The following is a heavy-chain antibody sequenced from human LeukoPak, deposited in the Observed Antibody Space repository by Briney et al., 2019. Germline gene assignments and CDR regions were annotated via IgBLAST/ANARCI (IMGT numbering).Heavy chain of an antibody. V-gene: IGHV3-23*01. CDR3: ARWVLRMVRGVIIRGPLDY. Sequence: HGGSLRLSFAASGFTFSSYAMSSVRQAPGKGLGWVSAISGSGGRTYYADSVKRRFTISRDNYKNTLYLQMISLRAEDTAVYDCARWVLRMVRGVIIRGPLDYWGQGTLVTVSS. D-gene: IGHD3-10*01. CDR2: ISGSGGRT. CDR1: GFTFSSYA. J-gene: IGHJ4*02.